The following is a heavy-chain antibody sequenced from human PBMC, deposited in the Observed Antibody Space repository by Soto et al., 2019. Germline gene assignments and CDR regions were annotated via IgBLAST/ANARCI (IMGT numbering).Heavy chain of an antibody. CDR1: GLTFSIYG. Sequence: PGGSVSLSGATSGLTFSIYGIHWVHQATCNGLEWVAVIWYDGSNKDYADSVKGRFTISRDNSKNTLYLQMNSLRAEDTAVYYCARDAVVTASATAFDIWGQGTMFAVSS. CDR3: ARDAVVTASATAFDI. V-gene: IGHV3-33*08. J-gene: IGHJ3*02. CDR2: IWYDGSNK. D-gene: IGHD2-21*02.